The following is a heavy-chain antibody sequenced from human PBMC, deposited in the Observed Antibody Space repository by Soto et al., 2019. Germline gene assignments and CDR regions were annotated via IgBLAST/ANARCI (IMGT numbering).Heavy chain of an antibody. D-gene: IGHD2-15*01. CDR2: ISGSGGYT. J-gene: IGHJ4*02. CDR3: VREDCSGGLCKRFDF. Sequence: EVQLLDSGGGLVQPGGSLRLSCAASGFTFSNYAMSWVRQAPGKGLERVSVISGSGGYTDYADSVKGRFTISRDNSRNTVYLQMNSLRAEDTAVYYCVREDCSGGLCKRFDFWGQGTPVTVSS. CDR1: GFTFSNYA. V-gene: IGHV3-23*01.